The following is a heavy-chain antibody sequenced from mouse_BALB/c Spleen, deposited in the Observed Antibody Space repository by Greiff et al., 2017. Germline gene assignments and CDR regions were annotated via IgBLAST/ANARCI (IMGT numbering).Heavy chain of an antibody. CDR2: INPYNGAT. CDR1: GYSFTGYY. Sequence: EVQLVESGPELVKPGASVKISCKASGYSFTGYYMHWVKQSHVKSLEWIGRINPYNGATSYNQNFKDKASLTVDKSSSTAYMELHSLTSEDSAVYYCASPYYRYDDAMDYWGQGTSVTVSS. CDR3: ASPYYRYDDAMDY. V-gene: IGHV1-31*01. J-gene: IGHJ4*01. D-gene: IGHD2-14*01.